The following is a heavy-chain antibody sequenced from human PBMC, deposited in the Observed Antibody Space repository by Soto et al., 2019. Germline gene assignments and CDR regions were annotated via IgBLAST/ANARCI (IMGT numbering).Heavy chain of an antibody. Sequence: SETLSLTCAVSRGSISSGGYPWTWIRHPPGKGLEWIGYIYHSGSTYYNPSLKSRVTISVDRSKNQFSLKLSSVTAADTAVYYCARVPDVWGEGTTVTVSS. CDR2: IYHSGST. V-gene: IGHV4-30-2*01. CDR1: RGSISSGGYP. J-gene: IGHJ6*04. CDR3: ARVPDV.